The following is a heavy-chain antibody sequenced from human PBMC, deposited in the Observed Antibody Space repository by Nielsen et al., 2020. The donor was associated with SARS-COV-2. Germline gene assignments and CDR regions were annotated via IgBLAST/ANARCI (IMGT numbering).Heavy chain of an antibody. Sequence: ASVKVSCKVSGYTLTELSMHWVRQAPGKGLEWMGDFDPEDGETIYAQRFQGRVTMTEDTSTDTAYMELSSLRSEDTAVYYCASVNYYYYGMDVWGQGTTVTVSS. V-gene: IGHV1-24*01. CDR3: ASVNYYYYGMDV. D-gene: IGHD5/OR15-5a*01. CDR1: GYTLTELS. J-gene: IGHJ6*02. CDR2: FDPEDGET.